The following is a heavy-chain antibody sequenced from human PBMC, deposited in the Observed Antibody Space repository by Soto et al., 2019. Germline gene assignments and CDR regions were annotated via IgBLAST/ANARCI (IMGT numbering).Heavy chain of an antibody. D-gene: IGHD3-3*02. J-gene: IGHJ6*02. CDR3: ARDRQYYHFWSGYQNEGPYDMDV. V-gene: IGHV4-34*02. CDR2: INHSGGT. CDR1: GGSFSGYY. Sequence: QVQLQQWGAGLLKPSETLSLTCVVYGGSFSGYYWTWIRQAPGKGLEWIGEINHSGGTNYNSSLKRRVTLSVDTPKTQFSMLLYTATAADTAVYYCARDRQYYHFWSGYQNEGPYDMDVWGQGTTVTVSS.